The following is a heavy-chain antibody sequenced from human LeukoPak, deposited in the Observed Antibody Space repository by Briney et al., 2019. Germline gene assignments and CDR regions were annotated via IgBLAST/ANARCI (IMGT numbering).Heavy chain of an antibody. J-gene: IGHJ4*02. CDR2: IRYDGSKK. CDR1: GFIFSSYG. Sequence: GGSLRLSCAASGFIFSSYGMHWVRQAPGKGLEWVAFIRYDGSKKYYADSVKGRFTISRDNSKNTLYLQMNSLRAEDTAVYYCARGVAAFDYWGQGTLVTVSS. V-gene: IGHV3-30*02. D-gene: IGHD6-6*01. CDR3: ARGVAAFDY.